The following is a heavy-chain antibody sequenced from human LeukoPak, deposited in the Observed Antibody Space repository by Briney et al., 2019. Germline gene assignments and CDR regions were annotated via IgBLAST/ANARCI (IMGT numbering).Heavy chain of an antibody. Sequence: PGRSLRLSCAASGFTFSSYGMHWVRQAPGKGLEWVAVIWYDGSDKFYADSVKGRFTISRDDSRHTLSLQMKSPRAEDSAVYYCARGWYYDILAGPQGAALCGQATLVIVSS. CDR2: IWYDGSDK. CDR3: ARGWYYDILAGPQGAAL. D-gene: IGHD3-9*01. J-gene: IGHJ4*02. CDR1: GFTFSSYG. V-gene: IGHV3-33*01.